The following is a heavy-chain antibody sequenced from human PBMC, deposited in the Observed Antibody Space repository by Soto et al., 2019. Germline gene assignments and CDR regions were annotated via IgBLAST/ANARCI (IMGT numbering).Heavy chain of an antibody. CDR3: AKDSRSYDISPMDV. CDR1: GFTFSSYA. Sequence: GGSLRLSCAASGFTFSSYAMSWVRQAPGKGLEWVSAISGSGGSTYYADSVKGRFTISRDNSKNTLYLQMNSLRAEDTAVYYCAKDSRSYDISPMDVWGKGTTVTVSS. D-gene: IGHD3-9*01. J-gene: IGHJ6*03. CDR2: ISGSGGST. V-gene: IGHV3-23*01.